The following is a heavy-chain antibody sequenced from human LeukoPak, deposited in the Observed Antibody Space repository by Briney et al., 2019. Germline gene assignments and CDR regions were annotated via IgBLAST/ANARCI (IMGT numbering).Heavy chain of an antibody. CDR1: GFSLSSYW. CDR2: IWYDGSNK. Sequence: GGSLRLSCAASGFSLSSYWMSWVRQAPGKGLEWVAVIWYDGSNKYYADSVKGRFTISRDNSKNTLYLQMNSLRAEDTAVYYCARESTYSSSWYLKDYWGQGTLVTVPS. V-gene: IGHV3-33*08. J-gene: IGHJ4*02. D-gene: IGHD6-13*01. CDR3: ARESTYSSSWYLKDY.